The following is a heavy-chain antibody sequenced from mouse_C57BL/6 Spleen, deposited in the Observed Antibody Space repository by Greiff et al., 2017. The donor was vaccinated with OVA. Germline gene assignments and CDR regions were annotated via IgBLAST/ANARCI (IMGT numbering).Heavy chain of an antibody. CDR3: ARKGALYGSIYRGFAY. D-gene: IGHD1-1*01. Sequence: QVQLQQPGAELVQPGASVKLSCKASGYTFTRYWMQWVKQRPGQGLEWIGEIDPSDSYTNYNQKFKGKATLTVDTSSSTAYMQLSSLTSEDSAVSYCARKGALYGSIYRGFAYWGQGTLVTVSA. CDR2: IDPSDSYT. CDR1: GYTFTRYW. V-gene: IGHV1-50*01. J-gene: IGHJ3*01.